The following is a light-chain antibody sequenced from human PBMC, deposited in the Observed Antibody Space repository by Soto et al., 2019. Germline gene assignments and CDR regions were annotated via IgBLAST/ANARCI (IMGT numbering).Light chain of an antibody. V-gene: IGLV2-14*03. CDR1: SSDVGGYNY. CDR2: DVS. CDR3: SSFAGSNTLVV. J-gene: IGLJ2*01. Sequence: QSALTQPASVSGSPGQSITISCTGTSSDVGGYNYVSWYQQHPGKAPKLMIYDVSSRPSGVSNRFSGSKSGNTASLTISGLQAEDEVDYYCSSFAGSNTLVVFGGGTKVTVL.